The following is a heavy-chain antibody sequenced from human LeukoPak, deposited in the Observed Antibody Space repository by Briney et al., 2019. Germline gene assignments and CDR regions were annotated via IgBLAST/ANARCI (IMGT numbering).Heavy chain of an antibody. CDR3: AKDPPSTARDAFDI. D-gene: IGHD2-21*02. CDR2: ISWNSGSI. J-gene: IGHJ3*02. V-gene: IGHV3-9*01. Sequence: SGGSLRLSCAASGFTFDDYAMHWVRQAPGKGLEWVSGISWNSGSIGYADSVKGRFTISRDNAKNSLYLQMNSLRAEDTAVYYCAKDPPSTARDAFDIWGQGTMVTVSS. CDR1: GFTFDDYA.